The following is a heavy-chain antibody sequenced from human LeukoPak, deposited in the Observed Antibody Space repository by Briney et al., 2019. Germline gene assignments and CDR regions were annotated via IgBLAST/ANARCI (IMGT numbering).Heavy chain of an antibody. CDR1: GFTFGKAW. Sequence: GGSLRLSCAASGFTFGKAWMSWVRQPPGKGLEWVGRIKSKTDGGTTDYAAPVKGRFTISRDDSKNTLFLQMNSLKIEGTGVYYCTASLQYWGQGTLVTVAS. CDR2: IKSKTDGGTT. CDR3: TASLQY. V-gene: IGHV3-15*01. J-gene: IGHJ1*01.